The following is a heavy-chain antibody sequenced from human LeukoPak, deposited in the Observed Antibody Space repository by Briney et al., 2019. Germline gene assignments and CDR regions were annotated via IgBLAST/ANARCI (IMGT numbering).Heavy chain of an antibody. D-gene: IGHD1-26*01. J-gene: IGHJ4*02. V-gene: IGHV3-21*01. CDR1: GFTFSKYN. Sequence: GGSLRLSCAASGFTFSKYNMNWVRQAPGKGLEWVSSISSSSSYIYYADSVKGRFTISRDNAKNSLSLQMNSLRAEDTALYYCAAISGSYDYWGQGALVTVSS. CDR3: AAISGSYDY. CDR2: ISSSSSYI.